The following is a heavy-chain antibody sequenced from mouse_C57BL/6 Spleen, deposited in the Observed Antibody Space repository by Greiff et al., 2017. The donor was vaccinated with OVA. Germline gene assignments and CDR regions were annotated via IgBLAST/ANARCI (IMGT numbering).Heavy chain of an antibody. D-gene: IGHD1-1*01. CDR3: ARGDYGSSCWDY. CDR1: GYTFTSYW. J-gene: IGHJ2*01. Sequence: QVHVKQPGAELVKPGASVKMSCKASGYTFTSYWITWVKQRPGQGLEWIGDIYPGSGSTNYNEKFKSKATLTVDTSSSTAYMQLSSLTSEDSAVYYCARGDYGSSCWDYWGQGTTLTVSS. CDR2: IYPGSGST. V-gene: IGHV1-55*01.